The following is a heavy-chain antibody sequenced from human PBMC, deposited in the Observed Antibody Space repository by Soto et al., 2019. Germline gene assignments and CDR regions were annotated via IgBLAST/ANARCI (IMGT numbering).Heavy chain of an antibody. D-gene: IGHD1-26*01. J-gene: IGHJ6*02. CDR1: GFTFNIYG. Sequence: PGGSLRLSCAASGFTFNIYGMHWVRQAPGKGLEWVSVISYDGSNKFYADSVKERFTISRDSSNNTLYLHMKSLRAEDTAIYYCARDRSRISATVPVPNLLLLYGMDVWGQGTTVTVSS. V-gene: IGHV3-30*03. CDR3: ARDRSRISATVPVPNLLLLYGMDV. CDR2: ISYDGSNK.